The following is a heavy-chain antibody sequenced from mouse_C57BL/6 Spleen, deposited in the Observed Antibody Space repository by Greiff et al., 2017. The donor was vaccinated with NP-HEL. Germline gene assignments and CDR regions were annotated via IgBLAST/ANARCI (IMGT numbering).Heavy chain of an antibody. CDR1: GFPFSNYW. Sequence: EVQLVESGGGLVQPGGSMKLSCVASGFPFSNYWMNWVRQSPEKGLEWVAQIRLKSDNYATHYAESVKGRFTISRDDSKSSVYLQMNNLRAEDTGIYYCTSYYSNYPFAYWGQGTLVTVSA. D-gene: IGHD2-5*01. J-gene: IGHJ3*01. CDR3: TSYYSNYPFAY. CDR2: IRLKSDNYAT. V-gene: IGHV6-3*01.